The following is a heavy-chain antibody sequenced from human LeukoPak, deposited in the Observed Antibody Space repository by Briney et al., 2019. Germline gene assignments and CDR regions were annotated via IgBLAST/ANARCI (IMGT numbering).Heavy chain of an antibody. D-gene: IGHD5-18*01. V-gene: IGHV4-34*01. J-gene: IGHJ4*02. Sequence: SETLSLTCAVYGGSFSGYYWSWIRQPPGKGLEWIGEINHSGSTNYNPSLKSRVTISVDTSKNQVSLKLSSLTAAGTTVYYCARPSSRYSHYFDYWGQGTLVTVSS. CDR3: ARPSSRYSHYFDY. CDR2: INHSGST. CDR1: GGSFSGYY.